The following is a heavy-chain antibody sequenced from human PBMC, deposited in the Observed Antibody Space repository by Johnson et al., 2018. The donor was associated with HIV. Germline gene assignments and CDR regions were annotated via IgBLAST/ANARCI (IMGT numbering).Heavy chain of an antibody. V-gene: IGHV3-20*04. CDR3: ARGFVRITMILVADPFDI. CDR2: INWHGGHT. D-gene: IGHD3-22*01. CDR1: GFTFDDYG. Sequence: MLLVESGGGVERRGGSLRLSCAASGFTFDDYGMSWVRQGPGKGLEWVSGINWHGGHTGYADSVKGRFTISRDNTKNSLYLQMNSLRAEDTAIYYCARGFVRITMILVADPFDIWGQGTMVTVSS. J-gene: IGHJ3*02.